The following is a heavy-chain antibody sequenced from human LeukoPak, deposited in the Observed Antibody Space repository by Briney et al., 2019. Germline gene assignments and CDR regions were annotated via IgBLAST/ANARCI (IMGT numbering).Heavy chain of an antibody. J-gene: IGHJ4*02. CDR3: ARKGARCSSTSCHPLDY. D-gene: IGHD2-2*01. CDR2: INPSGGST. Sequence: ASVKVSCKASGYTFTSYYMHWVRQAPGQGLEWMGIINPSGGSTSYAQKFQGRVTMTRDTSTSTVYMELSSLRSEDTAVYYCARKGARCSSTSCHPLDYWGQGTLVTVSS. CDR1: GYTFTSYY. V-gene: IGHV1-46*01.